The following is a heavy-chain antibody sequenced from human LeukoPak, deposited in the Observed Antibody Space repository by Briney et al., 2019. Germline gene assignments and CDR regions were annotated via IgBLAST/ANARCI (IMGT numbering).Heavy chain of an antibody. CDR2: ISSSSYI. CDR3: ARDLRGWGLNSD. J-gene: IGHJ4*02. D-gene: IGHD6-19*01. CDR1: GFTFSSYS. Sequence: GGSLRLSCAASGFTFSSYSMNWVRQAPGKGLEWVSSISSSSYIYYADSVKGRFTISRDNAKNSLYLQMNSLRAEDTAVYYCARDLRGWGLNSDWGQGTLVTVSS. V-gene: IGHV3-21*01.